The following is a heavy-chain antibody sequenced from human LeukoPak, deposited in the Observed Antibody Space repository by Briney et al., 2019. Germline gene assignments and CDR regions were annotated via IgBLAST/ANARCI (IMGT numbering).Heavy chain of an antibody. Sequence: PGGSLRLSCAASGFTFSSYSMSWVRQAPGEGLEWVSYISSSSSPIYYADSVKGRFTISRDNAKNSLYLQMNSLRAEDTAVYYCARDYGDYAAFRYWGQGTLVTVSS. V-gene: IGHV3-48*01. D-gene: IGHD4-17*01. CDR1: GFTFSSYS. J-gene: IGHJ4*02. CDR2: ISSSSSPI. CDR3: ARDYGDYAAFRY.